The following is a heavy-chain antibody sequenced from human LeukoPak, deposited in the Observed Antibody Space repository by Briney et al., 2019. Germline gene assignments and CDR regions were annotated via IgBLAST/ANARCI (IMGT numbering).Heavy chain of an antibody. D-gene: IGHD5-18*01. CDR1: GYSSTSYW. J-gene: IGHJ4*02. CDR2: ICPSDSDT. V-gene: IGHV5-51*01. Sequence: GESLKISCKGSGYSSTSYWIAWVRQMPGKGLEWMGIICPSDSDTRYSPSFQGQVTISADKSITTAYLQWSSLEASDTAIYFCARQGNSYGYNYWGQGTLVTVSS. CDR3: ARQGNSYGYNY.